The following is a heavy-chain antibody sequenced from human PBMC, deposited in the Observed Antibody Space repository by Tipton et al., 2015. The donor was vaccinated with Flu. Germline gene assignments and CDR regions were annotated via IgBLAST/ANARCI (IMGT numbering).Heavy chain of an antibody. CDR3: TAGVGATDHDY. CDR1: GFIFSSHW. Sequence: GSLRLSCAASGFIFSSHWMSWVRQAPGKGLEWVGRIKSKNDGGTRDFPAPVRGRFAISRDDSKNTLYLQMDSLKTEDTAVYYCTAGVGATDHDYWGQGTLVTVSS. D-gene: IGHD1-26*01. V-gene: IGHV3-15*01. J-gene: IGHJ4*02. CDR2: IKSKNDGGTR.